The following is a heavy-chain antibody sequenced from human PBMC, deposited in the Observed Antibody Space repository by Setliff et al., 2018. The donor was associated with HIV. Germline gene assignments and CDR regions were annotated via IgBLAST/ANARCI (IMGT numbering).Heavy chain of an antibody. Sequence: PSETLSLTCGVSGASISNHYWGWVRQSPGKGLEWIGYIYYTGSTNYNPSLKSRIAILLDTSKNQFSLKLNSVTAADTAVYYCATLPQGYDYFDYWGHGTLVTVSS. D-gene: IGHD3-3*01. CDR3: ATLPQGYDYFDY. CDR2: IYYTGST. V-gene: IGHV4-59*11. CDR1: GASISNHY. J-gene: IGHJ4*01.